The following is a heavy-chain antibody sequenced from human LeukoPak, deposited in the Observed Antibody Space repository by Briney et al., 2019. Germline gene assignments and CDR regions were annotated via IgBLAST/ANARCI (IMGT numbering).Heavy chain of an antibody. CDR1: GLTFSSYW. J-gene: IGHJ4*02. CDR3: ARDSQDSSGFPLPEFDY. D-gene: IGHD3-22*01. V-gene: IGHV3-7*01. Sequence: GGSLRLSCAASGLTFSSYWMSWVRQAPGKGLEWVANIKQDGSEKYYVDSVKGRFTISRDNAKNSLYLQMNSLRAEDTAVYYCARDSQDSSGFPLPEFDYWGQGTLVTVSS. CDR2: IKQDGSEK.